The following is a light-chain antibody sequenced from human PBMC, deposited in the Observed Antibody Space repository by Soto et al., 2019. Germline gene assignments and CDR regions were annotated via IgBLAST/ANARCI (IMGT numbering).Light chain of an antibody. CDR2: DAS. Sequence: DIQLTQSPSSLSASVGDRFTITFHSSQDISTFLNWYQQKPGKAPNLLIYDASELQTGVSSRFSGSGSGTDFTLTISSLQPEDFATYYCQQSYSTPTITFGQGTRLEIK. CDR3: QQSYSTPTIT. J-gene: IGKJ5*01. CDR1: QDISTF. V-gene: IGKV1-39*01.